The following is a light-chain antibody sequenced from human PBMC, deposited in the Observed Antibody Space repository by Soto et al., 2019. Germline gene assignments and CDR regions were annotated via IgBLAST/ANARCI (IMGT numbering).Light chain of an antibody. V-gene: IGKV1-5*03. CDR2: KAS. Sequence: DLQMTQSPSTLSAPVGDRVTITCWASQSISSWLAWYQQKPGKAPKLLIYKASSLESGVPSRFSGSGSGTEFTLTISSLQPDDFATYYCQQYNSYSYTFGQGTKLEIK. J-gene: IGKJ2*01. CDR1: QSISSW. CDR3: QQYNSYSYT.